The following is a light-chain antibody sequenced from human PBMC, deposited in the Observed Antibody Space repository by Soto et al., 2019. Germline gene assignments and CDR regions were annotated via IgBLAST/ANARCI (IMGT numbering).Light chain of an antibody. J-gene: IGLJ1*01. CDR1: SSDVGRYNF. CDR2: DVS. V-gene: IGLV2-14*03. CDR3: SSYRGSATYV. Sequence: QSALTHPASVSVSPGQSITISCTGTSSDVGRYNFISWYQQHPGKAPRLMIFDVSNPPSRVSDRFSGSKSGNTASLTISGLRSEDEAIYYCSSYRGSATYVFGTGTKVTVL.